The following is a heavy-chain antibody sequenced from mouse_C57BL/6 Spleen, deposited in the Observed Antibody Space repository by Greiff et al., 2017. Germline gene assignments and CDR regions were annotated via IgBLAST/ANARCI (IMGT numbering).Heavy chain of an antibody. V-gene: IGHV1-69*01. CDR2: IDPSDSYT. CDR1: GYTFTSYW. Sequence: VQLQQPGAELVMPGASVKLSCKASGYTFTSYWMHWVKQRPGQGLEWIGEIDPSDSYTNYNQKFKGKSTLTVDKSSSTAYMQLSSLTSEDSAVYYCARRYGSNFDYWGQGTTLTVSS. CDR3: ARRYGSNFDY. J-gene: IGHJ2*01. D-gene: IGHD1-1*01.